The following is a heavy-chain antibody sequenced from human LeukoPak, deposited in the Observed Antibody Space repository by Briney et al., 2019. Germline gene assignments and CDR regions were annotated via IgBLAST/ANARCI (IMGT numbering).Heavy chain of an antibody. CDR3: AKASYYCSSTSCYAGAFDY. CDR2: ISGSGGST. J-gene: IGHJ4*02. CDR1: GFTFSSYA. Sequence: PGGSLRLSCAASGFTFSSYAMSWVRQAPGKGLEWVSAISGSGGSTYYADSVKGRFTISRDNSKNTLYLQMNSLRAEDTAVYYCAKASYYCSSTSCYAGAFDYWGQGTLVTVSS. D-gene: IGHD2-2*01. V-gene: IGHV3-23*01.